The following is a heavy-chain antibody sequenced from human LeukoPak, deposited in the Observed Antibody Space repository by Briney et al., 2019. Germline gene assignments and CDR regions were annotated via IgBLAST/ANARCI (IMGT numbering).Heavy chain of an antibody. CDR1: GFTFSNSA. D-gene: IGHD5-18*01. J-gene: IGHJ4*02. V-gene: IGHV3-23*01. CDR2: ISGSGGGT. CDR3: AKAAGRGYNYGDYFDY. Sequence: PGGSLRLSCAASGFTFSNSAMSWVRQAPGKGLEWVSAISGSGGGTHYADSVKGRFTISRDNSKNTLYVQMNSLRAADTAVYYCAKAAGRGYNYGDYFDYWGQGTLVTVSS.